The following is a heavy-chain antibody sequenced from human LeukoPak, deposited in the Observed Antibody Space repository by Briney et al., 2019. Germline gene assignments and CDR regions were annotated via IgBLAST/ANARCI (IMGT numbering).Heavy chain of an antibody. V-gene: IGHV4-4*07. CDR1: GGSISSYY. D-gene: IGHD1-26*01. CDR3: ARDPGRSYFDY. Sequence: SETLSLTCTVSGGSISSYYWSWIRQPAGKGLEWIGRIYTSGSTNYNPSLKSQVTISVDKSKNQFSLRLSSVNAAATAVYYCARDPGRSYFDYWGQGTLVTVSS. J-gene: IGHJ4*02. CDR2: IYTSGST.